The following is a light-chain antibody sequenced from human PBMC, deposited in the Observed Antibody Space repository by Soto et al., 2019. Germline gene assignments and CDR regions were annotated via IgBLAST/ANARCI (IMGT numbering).Light chain of an antibody. J-gene: IGKJ1*01. V-gene: IGKV1-5*03. CDR1: QTISTW. Sequence: DIQMTQSPSTLSASVGDRVTITCRASQTISTWLAWYQQKPGKAPKLLIHRASSLGTGVPSRFSGSGSGTEFTLTITSLQPDDFATYYCQQYNSYSRTFGQGTKVDI. CDR3: QQYNSYSRT. CDR2: RAS.